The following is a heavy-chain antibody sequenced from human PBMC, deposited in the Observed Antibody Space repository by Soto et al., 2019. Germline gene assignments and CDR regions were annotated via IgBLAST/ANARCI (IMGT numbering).Heavy chain of an antibody. V-gene: IGHV1-8*01. J-gene: IGHJ6*02. CDR3: ARDYSSGYGMDV. D-gene: IGHD6-19*01. Sequence: QVQLVQSGAEVQKPGASVKVSCKASGYTFTSYDSNWVRQATGQGLEWMGWMNHNRGNTDYAQKLQGRVNMPSNTARSTAYMELSILRSEDTAVDYCARDYSSGYGMDVWGQGTTVTGSS. CDR2: MNHNRGNT. CDR1: GYTFTSYD.